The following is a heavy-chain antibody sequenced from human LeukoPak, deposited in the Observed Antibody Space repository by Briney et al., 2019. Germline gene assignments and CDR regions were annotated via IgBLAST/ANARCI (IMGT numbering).Heavy chain of an antibody. J-gene: IGHJ6*04. CDR1: GFTFSSYW. V-gene: IGHV3-74*01. D-gene: IGHD3-10*01. CDR3: ARAQADITMVRGVHYYYYYGTDV. CDR2: INSDGSST. Sequence: GGSLRLSCAASGFTFSSYWMHWVRQAPGKGLVWVSRINSDGSSTSYADSVKGRFTISRDNAKNTLYLQMNSLRAEDTAVYYCARAQADITMVRGVHYYYYYGTDVRGKGTTVTVSS.